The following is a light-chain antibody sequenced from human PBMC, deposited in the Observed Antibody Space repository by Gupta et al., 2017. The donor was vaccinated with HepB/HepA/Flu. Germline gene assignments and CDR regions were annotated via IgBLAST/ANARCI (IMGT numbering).Light chain of an antibody. CDR2: AAS. Sequence: QLTQSPSSLSAPVGDRDTITCRASQSISSDSNRYQQKKGKAPKRLSYAASSLQSGGPSRGSGGVSGTEITLSTRGLRTEEFSTYNGQKSYITPLSFGQGTKLEIK. J-gene: IGKJ5*01. CDR3: QKSYITPLS. CDR1: QSISSD. V-gene: IGKV1-39*01.